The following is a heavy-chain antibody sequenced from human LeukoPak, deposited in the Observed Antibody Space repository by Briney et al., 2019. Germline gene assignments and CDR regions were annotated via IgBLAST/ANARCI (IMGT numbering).Heavy chain of an antibody. J-gene: IGHJ4*02. CDR1: GGSISSHY. CDR2: IYYSGST. CDR3: ARDRMGGYDY. Sequence: SETLSLTCTVSGGSISSHYWSWIRQPPGKGLEWIGYIYYSGSTNYNPSLKSRVTISVDTSKNQFSLKLSSVTAADTAVYYCARDRMGGYDYWGQGTLVTVSS. D-gene: IGHD3-16*01. V-gene: IGHV4-59*11.